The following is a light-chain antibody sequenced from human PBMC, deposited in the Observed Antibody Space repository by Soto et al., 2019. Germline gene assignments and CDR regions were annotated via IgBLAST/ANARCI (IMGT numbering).Light chain of an antibody. CDR1: QDIERW. J-gene: IGKJ4*01. V-gene: IGKV1-12*01. CDR2: AAS. Sequence: DIHMTQSPSSLSASVGDRVSLTCRASQDIERWLAWYQQKPGEAPKVLIYAASSLQSGVPSRFSGSGSGTDFSLTISSLQPEDFATYYCKQSKSFPLTFGGGTKVDIK. CDR3: KQSKSFPLT.